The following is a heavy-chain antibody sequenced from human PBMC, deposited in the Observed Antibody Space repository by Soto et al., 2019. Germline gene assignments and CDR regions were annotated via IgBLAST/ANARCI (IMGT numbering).Heavy chain of an antibody. CDR2: ISYDGTNI. D-gene: IGHD3-22*01. J-gene: IGHJ4*02. V-gene: IGHV3-30-3*01. Sequence: QVQLVESGGGVVQPGRSLRLSCAASGFSFGTYAMHWVRQAPGKGLEWVTLISYDGTNIFYADSVKGRFTISRDNSRNTLYLHMNTLRPEDTAVYYCARGDPAYYADTSGYLYWGQGTLVTVSS. CDR3: ARGDPAYYADTSGYLY. CDR1: GFSFGTYA.